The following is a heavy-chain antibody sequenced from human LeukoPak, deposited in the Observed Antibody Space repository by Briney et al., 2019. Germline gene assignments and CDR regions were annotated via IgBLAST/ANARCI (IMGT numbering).Heavy chain of an antibody. CDR1: GYSFTSYW. V-gene: IGHV5-51*01. J-gene: IGHJ6*03. D-gene: IGHD3-9*01. CDR3: PAEDGIRYFDLSSAHMDV. Sequence: GESLKISCKGSGYSFTSYWIGWVRQMPGKCLEWMGIIYPGDSDTRYSPSFQGQVTISADKSISTAYLQWSSLKASDTAMYYFPAEDGIRYFDLSSAHMDVWGKGTTVTVSS. CDR2: IYPGDSDT.